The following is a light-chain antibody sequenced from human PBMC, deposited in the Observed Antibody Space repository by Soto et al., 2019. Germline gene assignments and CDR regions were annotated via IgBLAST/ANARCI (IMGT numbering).Light chain of an antibody. J-gene: IGLJ1*01. V-gene: IGLV1-40*01. CDR1: SSNIGAGFD. Sequence: QSVLTQPPSVSGAPGQRVTIPCTGSSSNIGAGFDVHWYQKLPGTAPKLLIYGNDNRPSGVPDRFSGSKSGTSASLAITGLQAEDEADYYCQSYDSSLSGFVFGTGTKVTVL. CDR2: GND. CDR3: QSYDSSLSGFV.